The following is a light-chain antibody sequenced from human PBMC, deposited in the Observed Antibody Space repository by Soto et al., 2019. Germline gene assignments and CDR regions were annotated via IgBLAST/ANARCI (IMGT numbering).Light chain of an antibody. CDR2: GAS. Sequence: EIVMTQSQATLSVSPGERATLSCRASQSVSSNLAWYQQKPGQAPRLLIYGASTRATGIPARFSGSGSGTEFTLTISSLQYEDFAVYYCQQYNNWWTFGQGTKVEIK. CDR3: QQYNNWWT. V-gene: IGKV3-15*01. CDR1: QSVSSN. J-gene: IGKJ1*01.